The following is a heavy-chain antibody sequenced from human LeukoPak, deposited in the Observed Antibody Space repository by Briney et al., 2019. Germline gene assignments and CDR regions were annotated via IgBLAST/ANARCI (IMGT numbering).Heavy chain of an antibody. J-gene: IGHJ4*02. Sequence: GGSLRFSCSASGFTVSSNYISWVRQAPGMGLEWCSFIYSGGSTYYADSVRGRLTISRDNSKNTLYLQMNSLRAEDTAVYYCARAYYYGSGSPKYYFDYWGQGTLVTVSS. CDR3: ARAYYYGSGSPKYYFDY. V-gene: IGHV3-53*01. D-gene: IGHD3-10*01. CDR2: IYSGGST. CDR1: GFTVSSNY.